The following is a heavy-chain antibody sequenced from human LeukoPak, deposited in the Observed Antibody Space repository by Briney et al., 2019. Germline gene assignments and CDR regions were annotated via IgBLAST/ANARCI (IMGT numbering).Heavy chain of an antibody. D-gene: IGHD4-17*01. J-gene: IGHJ4*02. Sequence: GGSLRLSCAASGFTFSSYAMHWVRQAPGKGLEWVAVISYDGSNKYYADSVKGRFTISRDNSKNTLYLQMNSLRAEDTAVYYCAREDDYGDLNFDYWGQGTLVTVSS. CDR2: ISYDGSNK. V-gene: IGHV3-30-3*01. CDR3: AREDDYGDLNFDY. CDR1: GFTFSSYA.